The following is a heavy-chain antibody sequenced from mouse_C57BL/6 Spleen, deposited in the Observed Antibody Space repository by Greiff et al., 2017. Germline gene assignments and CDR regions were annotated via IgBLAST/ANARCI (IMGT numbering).Heavy chain of an antibody. CDR2: INPSTGGT. Sequence: VQLQQSGPELVKPGASVKISCKASGYSFTGYYMNWVKQSPEKSLEWIGEINPSTGGTTYNQKFKAKATLTADKSSSTAYMQLKSLTSADSAVYYCARRDYYGRSYKNDRGKGATLTVSS. J-gene: IGHJ2*01. CDR3: ARRDYYGRSYKND. D-gene: IGHD1-1*01. V-gene: IGHV1-42*01. CDR1: GYSFTGYY.